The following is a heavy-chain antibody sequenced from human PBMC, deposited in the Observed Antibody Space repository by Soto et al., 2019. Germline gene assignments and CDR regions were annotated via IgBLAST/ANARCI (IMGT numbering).Heavy chain of an antibody. V-gene: IGHV3-48*02. CDR3: ARFGRGAKHEYFQH. D-gene: IGHD3-10*01. CDR1: GFTFSSYS. CDR2: ISSSSSTI. J-gene: IGHJ1*01. Sequence: EVQLVESGGGLVQPGGSLRLSCAASGFTFSSYSMNWVRQAPGKGLEWVSYISSSSSTIYYADSVKGRFTISRDNVKNSLYLQMNSLRDEDTAVYYCARFGRGAKHEYFQHWGQGTLVTVSS.